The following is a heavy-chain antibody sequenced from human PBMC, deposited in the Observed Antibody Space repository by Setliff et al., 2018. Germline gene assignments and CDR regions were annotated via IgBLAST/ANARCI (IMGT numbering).Heavy chain of an antibody. CDR3: ARHTPGYYYMDV. CDR2: IRYDGSNK. CDR1: GFTFSSYG. Sequence: GGSLRLSCAVSGFTFSSYGMHWVRQAPGKGLDWVAFIRYDGSNKYYADSVKGRFTISRENAKNSLYLQMNSLRAGDTAVYYCARHTPGYYYMDVWGKGTTVTVSS. D-gene: IGHD2-15*01. J-gene: IGHJ6*03. V-gene: IGHV3-30*02.